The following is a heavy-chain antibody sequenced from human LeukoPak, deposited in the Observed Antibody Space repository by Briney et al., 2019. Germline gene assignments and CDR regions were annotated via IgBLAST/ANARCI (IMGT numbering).Heavy chain of an antibody. V-gene: IGHV3-9*01. CDR2: ISWNSGSI. D-gene: IGHD2-8*01. CDR1: GFTFDDYA. Sequence: GRSLRLSCAASGFTFDDYAMHWVRQAPGKGLEWVSGISWNSGSIGYADSVKGRFTISRDNAKNSLYLQMNSLRAEDTAVYYCACGRYCTNGVCYTDYQGDYWGQGTLVTVSS. CDR3: ACGRYCTNGVCYTDYQGDY. J-gene: IGHJ4*02.